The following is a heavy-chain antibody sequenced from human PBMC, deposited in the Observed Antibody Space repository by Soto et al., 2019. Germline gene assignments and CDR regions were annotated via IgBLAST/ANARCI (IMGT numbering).Heavy chain of an antibody. CDR2: ISWNSGSI. Sequence: EVQLVESGGGLIQPGRSLRLSCAASGFTFDDYAMHWVRQAPGKGLEWVSGISWNSGSIGYADSVKGRFTISRDNAKNSLYLQMNTLRAEDTALYYCAKNMVRGVIGGFDYWGQGTLVTVSS. D-gene: IGHD3-10*01. V-gene: IGHV3-9*01. CDR1: GFTFDDYA. J-gene: IGHJ4*02. CDR3: AKNMVRGVIGGFDY.